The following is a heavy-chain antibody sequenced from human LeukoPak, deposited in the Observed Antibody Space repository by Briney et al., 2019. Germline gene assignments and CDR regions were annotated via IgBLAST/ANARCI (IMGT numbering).Heavy chain of an antibody. D-gene: IGHD2-2*01. CDR1: GYTFTSYG. V-gene: IGHV1-18*01. J-gene: IGHJ4*02. Sequence: ASVKVSCKASGYTFTSYGISWVRQAPGQGLEWMGWISAYNGNTNYAQKLQGRVTMTTDTSTSTAYMELRSLRSDDTAVYYCARARGEYCSSTSCYYFDYWGQGTLVTVSS. CDR2: ISAYNGNT. CDR3: ARARGEYCSSTSCYYFDY.